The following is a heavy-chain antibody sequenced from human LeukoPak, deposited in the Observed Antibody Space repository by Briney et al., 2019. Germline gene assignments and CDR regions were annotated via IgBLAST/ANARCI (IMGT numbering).Heavy chain of an antibody. CDR1: GGSICSGSYY. D-gene: IGHD3-22*01. CDR2: IYTSGST. CDR3: ARVTTGGYYNC. J-gene: IGHJ4*02. Sequence: SQTLSLTCTVSGGSICSGSYYWSWIRQPAGKGLEWIGRIYTSGSTNYNPSLKSRVTISVDTSKNQFSLKLNSVTAADTAVYYCARVTTGGYYNCWGQRTLVTVSS. V-gene: IGHV4-61*02.